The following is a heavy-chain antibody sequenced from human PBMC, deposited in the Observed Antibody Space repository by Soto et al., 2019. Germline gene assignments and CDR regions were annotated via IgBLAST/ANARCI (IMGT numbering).Heavy chain of an antibody. CDR2: ISGSGGST. CDR3: EKDFRQLAHAYCYYCLDV. CDR1: GFTFSSYA. D-gene: IGHD6-6*01. J-gene: IGHJ6*03. Sequence: GGSLRLSCAASGFTFSSYAMSWVRQAPGKGLEWVSAISGSGGSTYYADSVKGRFTISRDNSKNTLYLQMNSLRAEDTDVYYCEKDFRQLAHAYCYYCLDVWGKGTRVTVSS. V-gene: IGHV3-23*01.